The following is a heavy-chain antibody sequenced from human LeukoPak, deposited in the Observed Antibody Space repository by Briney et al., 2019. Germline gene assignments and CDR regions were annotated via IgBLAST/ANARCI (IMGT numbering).Heavy chain of an antibody. Sequence: PSQTLSLTCTVSGGSISSGDYYWSWIRQPPGKGLGWIGYIYYSGSTYYNPSLKSRVTISVDTSKNQFSLKLSSVTAADTAVYYCARGGESLQESSDYWRQGTLVTVSS. D-gene: IGHD3-16*01. CDR1: GGSISSGDYY. J-gene: IGHJ4*02. V-gene: IGHV4-30-4*08. CDR2: IYYSGST. CDR3: ARGGESLQESSDY.